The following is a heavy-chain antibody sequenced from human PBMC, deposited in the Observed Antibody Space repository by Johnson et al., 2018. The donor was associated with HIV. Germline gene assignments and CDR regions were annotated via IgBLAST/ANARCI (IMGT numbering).Heavy chain of an antibody. Sequence: VQLVESGGGLVQPGGSLRLSCAASGFIFGMYSMSWVRQAPGRGLERVANIKQDGSHKYYVDSVKGRFTISIDNSKNTLYLQMNSLRAEDKAVYYCARGFWSESGGWAFDIWGQGTMVTVSS. J-gene: IGHJ3*02. V-gene: IGHV3-7*01. CDR2: IKQDGSHK. CDR3: ARGFWSESGGWAFDI. CDR1: GFIFGMYS. D-gene: IGHD3-3*01.